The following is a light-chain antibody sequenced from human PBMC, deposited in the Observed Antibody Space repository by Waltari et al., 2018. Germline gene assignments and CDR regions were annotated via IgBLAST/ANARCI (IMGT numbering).Light chain of an antibody. J-gene: IGKJ2*01. Sequence: DIQMTQSPSSLSASVGDRVTITCRASQSISSYLNWYQQKPGKAPKLLIYLASSLQSGVPSRFSGGGSGTHFTLTISNLQPEDFATYYCQQSYTTPFFGQGTKLEI. CDR3: QQSYTTPF. CDR1: QSISSY. CDR2: LAS. V-gene: IGKV1-39*01.